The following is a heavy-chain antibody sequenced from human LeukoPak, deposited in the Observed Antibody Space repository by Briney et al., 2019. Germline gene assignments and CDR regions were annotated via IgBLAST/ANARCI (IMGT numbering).Heavy chain of an antibody. CDR1: GGSISSYY. V-gene: IGHV4-4*07. CDR3: ARRGEEVTKPFDY. J-gene: IGHJ4*02. Sequence: SSETLSLTCTVSGGSISSYYWSRIRQPAGKGLEWIGRIYTSGSTNYNPSLKSRVTMSVDTSKNQFSLKLSSVTAADTAVYYCARRGEEVTKPFDYWGQGTLVTVSS. D-gene: IGHD3-16*01. CDR2: IYTSGST.